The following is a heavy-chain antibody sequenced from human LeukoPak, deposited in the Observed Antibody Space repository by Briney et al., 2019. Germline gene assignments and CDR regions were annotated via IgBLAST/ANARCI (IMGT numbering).Heavy chain of an antibody. CDR1: GFSFSNYG. D-gene: IGHD4-23*01. J-gene: IGHJ4*02. CDR3: AKDRRSYGGTSFDS. Sequence: GGSLRLSCAASGFSFSNYGMSWVRQAPGEGLEWVSAISDSTWYADSVKGRFTISRDSSQNTVYLQMNSLRAEDTAVYYCAKDRRSYGGTSFDSWGQGTLVIVSS. V-gene: IGHV3-23*01. CDR2: ISDST.